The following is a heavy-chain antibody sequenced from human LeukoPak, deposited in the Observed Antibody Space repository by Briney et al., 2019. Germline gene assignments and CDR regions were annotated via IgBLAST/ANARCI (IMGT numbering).Heavy chain of an antibody. CDR3: ARAVDGIAFY. V-gene: IGHV3-74*01. Sequence: GGSLRLSCAASGFTFSSYWMHWVRQAPGKGLVWVSRINRDGSSTSYADSVKGRFTISRDNAKNTLYLQMNSLRAEDTAVYYCARAVDGIAFYWGQGTLVTVSS. J-gene: IGHJ4*02. D-gene: IGHD6-13*01. CDR2: INRDGSST. CDR1: GFTFSSYW.